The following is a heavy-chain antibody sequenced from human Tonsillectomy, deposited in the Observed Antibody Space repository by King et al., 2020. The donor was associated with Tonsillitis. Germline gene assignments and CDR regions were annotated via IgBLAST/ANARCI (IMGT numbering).Heavy chain of an antibody. CDR3: ASALQGYCSGGSCPDY. D-gene: IGHD2-15*01. CDR2: IWYDGSNK. V-gene: IGHV3-33*01. J-gene: IGHJ4*02. Sequence: VQLVESGGGVVQPGRSLRLSCGASGFTFRSYGMHWVRQAPGKGLEWVAAIWYDGSNKKYADSVKGRFTISRDNSKNTLYLQMNSLRAEDTAVYYCASALQGYCSGGSCPDYWGQGTLVTVSS. CDR1: GFTFRSYG.